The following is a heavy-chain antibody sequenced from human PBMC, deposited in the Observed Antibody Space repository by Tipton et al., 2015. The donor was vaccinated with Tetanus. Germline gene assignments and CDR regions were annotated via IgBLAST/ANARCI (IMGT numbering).Heavy chain of an antibody. Sequence: SLRLSCAASGFPFSSYNMHWVRQAPGKGLESVAVISSDGSNQYYSDSVRGRFTISRDNAKNSLYLQMNSLKAEDSAVYYCTRVRYSSGWYPSDYWGQGTLVTVSS. CDR1: GFPFSSYN. D-gene: IGHD6-19*01. V-gene: IGHV3-30*03. CDR2: ISSDGSNQ. CDR3: TRVRYSSGWYPSDY. J-gene: IGHJ4*02.